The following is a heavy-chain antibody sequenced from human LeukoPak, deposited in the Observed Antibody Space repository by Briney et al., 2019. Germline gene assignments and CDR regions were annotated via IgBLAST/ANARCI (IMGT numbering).Heavy chain of an antibody. V-gene: IGHV1-69*05. CDR2: IIPIFGTA. J-gene: IGHJ4*02. CDR3: ASARGSGSNTDY. D-gene: IGHD3-10*01. Sequence: GASVKVSCKVSGGTFSSYAISWVRQAPGQGLEWMGGIIPIFGTANYAQKFQGRVTVTTDESTSTAYMELSSLRSEDTAVYYCASARGSGSNTDYWGQGTLVTVSS. CDR1: GGTFSSYA.